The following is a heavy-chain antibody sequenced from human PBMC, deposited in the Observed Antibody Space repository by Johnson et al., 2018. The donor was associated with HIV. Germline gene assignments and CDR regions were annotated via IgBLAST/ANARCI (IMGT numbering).Heavy chain of an antibody. CDR1: HFTFGAYA. J-gene: IGHJ3*02. V-gene: IGHV3-30-3*01. Sequence: QVQLVESGGGVVQPGKSLRLSCAASHFTFGAYAIHWVRLATGKGLEWVAVASYDGDNKYYADSVNGRFTISKDNSKDTLYMEMNNLRLEDTAVYYCARGAAVSGTLVDPFDIWGRGTMVTVSS. CDR3: ARGAAVSGTLVDPFDI. D-gene: IGHD1-26*01. CDR2: ASYDGDNK.